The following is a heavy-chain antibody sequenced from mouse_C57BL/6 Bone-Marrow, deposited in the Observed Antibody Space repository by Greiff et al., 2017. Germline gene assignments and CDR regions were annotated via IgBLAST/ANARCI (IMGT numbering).Heavy chain of an antibody. CDR3: ARKGQRGPGPFAY. CDR1: GYTFTSYW. J-gene: IGHJ3*01. V-gene: IGHV1-55*01. CDR2: IYPGSGST. Sequence: QVQLQQPGAELVKPGASVKMSCKASGYTFTSYWITWVKQRPGQGLEWIGDIYPGSGSTNYNEKFKSKATLTVDTSSSTAYMQLSSLTSEDSAVYYCARKGQRGPGPFAYWGQGTLVTVSA. D-gene: IGHD3-3*01.